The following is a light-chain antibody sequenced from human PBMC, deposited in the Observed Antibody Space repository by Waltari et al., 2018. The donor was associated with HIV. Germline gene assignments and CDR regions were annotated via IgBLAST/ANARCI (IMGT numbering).Light chain of an antibody. Sequence: AVTQPASVSGLPGQSTTISCTGDASAFGLYHFVSWYQQHSGKPPRLILYDADSRASGVSDRFSGSMSGNTASLTISGLRAEDEGHYYCASFTGDNTVIFGGGTEVTVL. J-gene: IGLJ2*01. CDR3: ASFTGDNTVI. CDR1: ASAFGLYHF. CDR2: DAD. V-gene: IGLV2-14*03.